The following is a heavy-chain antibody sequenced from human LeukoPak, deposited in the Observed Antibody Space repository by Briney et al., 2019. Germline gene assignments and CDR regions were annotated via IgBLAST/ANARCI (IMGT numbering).Heavy chain of an antibody. CDR2: MNPNGGNT. V-gene: IGHV1-8*01. CDR3: ARGLTTEYSSSSLDFDY. D-gene: IGHD6-6*01. J-gene: IGHJ4*02. Sequence: ASVKVSCKASGYTFTSYDINWVRQATGRGLEWMGWMNPNGGNTGYAQKFQGRVTMTRNTSISTAYMELSSLRSEDTAVYYCARGLTTEYSSSSLDFDYWGQGTLVTVSS. CDR1: GYTFTSYD.